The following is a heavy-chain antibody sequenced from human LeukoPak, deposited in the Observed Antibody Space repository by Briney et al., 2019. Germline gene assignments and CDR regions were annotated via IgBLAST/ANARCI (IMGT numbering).Heavy chain of an antibody. CDR1: GDSIKSYY. CDR2: IYYSGNI. Sequence: PSETLSLTCTVSGDSIKSYYWTWIRQTPGKGLEWIGHIYYSGNINYNPSLKSRLTISLDTSKSQFSLKLSSVAAADTAVYYCARGGYSYVNYFDYWGQGTLVTVSS. D-gene: IGHD5-18*01. V-gene: IGHV4-59*01. CDR3: ARGGYSYVNYFDY. J-gene: IGHJ4*02.